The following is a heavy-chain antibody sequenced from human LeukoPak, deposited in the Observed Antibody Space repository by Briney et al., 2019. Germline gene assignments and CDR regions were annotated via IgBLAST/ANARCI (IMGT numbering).Heavy chain of an antibody. CDR1: GGSISSYY. V-gene: IGHV4-59*01. D-gene: IGHD5-24*01. Sequence: SETLSLTCTVSGGSISSYYWTWIRQPPGKGLEWIAYIYYSGSTNYNPSLKSRVTISVDTSKNQFSLKLSSVTAADTAAYYCARAPSRDGYTLDYWGQGTLVTVSS. J-gene: IGHJ4*02. CDR2: IYYSGST. CDR3: ARAPSRDGYTLDY.